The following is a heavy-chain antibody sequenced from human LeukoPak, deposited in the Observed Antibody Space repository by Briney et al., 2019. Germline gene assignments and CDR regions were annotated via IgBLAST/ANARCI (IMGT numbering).Heavy chain of an antibody. CDR3: ARVGATTRAWFDP. CDR2: INHSGST. Sequence: SETLSLTCAVYGGSFSGYYWSWIRQPPGKGLEGIGEINHSGSTNYNPSLKSRVTISVDTSKNQFSLKLSSVTAADTAVYYCARVGATTRAWFDPWGQGTLVTVSS. D-gene: IGHD1-26*01. J-gene: IGHJ5*02. V-gene: IGHV4-34*01. CDR1: GGSFSGYY.